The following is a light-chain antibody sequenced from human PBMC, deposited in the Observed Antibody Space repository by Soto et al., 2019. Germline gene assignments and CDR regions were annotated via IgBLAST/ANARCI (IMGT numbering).Light chain of an antibody. V-gene: IGKV1-27*01. Sequence: DIQMTQSPSSLSASVGDRVTITCRASQGISSYLAWYQQKPGKVPKLLIYAASTLQSGVPSRFSGSGSGTDFTLTISSLQPEDVATDYCQKYHSAPQTFGQGTKVEIK. CDR1: QGISSY. CDR3: QKYHSAPQT. CDR2: AAS. J-gene: IGKJ1*01.